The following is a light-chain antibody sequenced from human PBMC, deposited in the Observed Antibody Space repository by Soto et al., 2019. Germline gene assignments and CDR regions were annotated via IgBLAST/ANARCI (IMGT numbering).Light chain of an antibody. J-gene: IGLJ1*01. CDR1: SSNVGSYNL. Sequence: QSVLTQPASVSGSPGQSITISCTGTSSNVGSYNLVSWYQQHPGKAPKLMIYEVSKRPSGVSNRFSGSKSGNTASLTISGLQAEDEADYHCCSYAGSYTHVFGPGTKVTVL. V-gene: IGLV2-23*02. CDR3: CSYAGSYTHV. CDR2: EVS.